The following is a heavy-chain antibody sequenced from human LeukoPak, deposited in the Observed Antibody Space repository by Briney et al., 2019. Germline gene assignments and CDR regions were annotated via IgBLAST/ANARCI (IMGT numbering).Heavy chain of an antibody. V-gene: IGHV4-31*03. D-gene: IGHD1-20*01. J-gene: IGHJ3*02. Sequence: PSQTLSPTCTVSGGSISSGGYYWSWIRQHPGKGMEWIGYIYYSGSTYYNPSLKSRVTISVDTSKNQFSLKLSSVTAADTAVYYCARWGITGAFDIWGQGTMVTVSS. CDR2: IYYSGST. CDR3: ARWGITGAFDI. CDR1: GGSISSGGYY.